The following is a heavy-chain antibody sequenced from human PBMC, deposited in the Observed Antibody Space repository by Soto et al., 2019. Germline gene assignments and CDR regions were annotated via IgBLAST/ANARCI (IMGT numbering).Heavy chain of an antibody. V-gene: IGHV3-23*01. CDR2: ISGNGANT. D-gene: IGHD3-10*01. J-gene: IGHJ4*02. CDR3: AKDRPNYYGSGGGYYKAGGDY. CDR1: GLTFSTYA. Sequence: EVQLLGSGGGLVQPGGSLRLSCAASGLTFSTYAMSWVRQAPGKGLEWVSSISGNGANTYYTDSVKGRFIISRDNSKNTLFLQSNSLSAEDTAVYYCAKDRPNYYGSGGGYYKAGGDYWGQGTLVTVSS.